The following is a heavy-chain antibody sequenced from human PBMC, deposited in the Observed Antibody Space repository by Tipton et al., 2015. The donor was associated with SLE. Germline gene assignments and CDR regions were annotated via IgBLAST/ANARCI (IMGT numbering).Heavy chain of an antibody. J-gene: IGHJ4*02. D-gene: IGHD3-3*01. CDR2: INHSGST. Sequence: LRLPCAVYGGSFSGYYWSWIRQPPGKGLEWIGEINHSGSTNYNPSLKSRVTISVDTSKNQFSLKLSSVTAADTAVYYCARGVLEWFTGYFDYWGQGTLVTVSS. CDR3: ARGVLEWFTGYFDY. CDR1: GGSFSGYY. V-gene: IGHV4-34*01.